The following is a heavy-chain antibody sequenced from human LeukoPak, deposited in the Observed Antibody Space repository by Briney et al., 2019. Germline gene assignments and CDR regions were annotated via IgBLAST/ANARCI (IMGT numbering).Heavy chain of an antibody. CDR2: ISYDGTNK. D-gene: IGHD4-23*01. J-gene: IGHJ4*02. Sequence: GGSLRLSCAASGFTFSSYAMHWVRQAPGKGLEWVAVISYDGTNKYYADSVKGRFTISRENSKNTLFLQMNSLRAEDTAVYYCARDRGYGGKWGALDYWGQGTLVTVSS. V-gene: IGHV3-30*04. CDR1: GFTFSSYA. CDR3: ARDRGYGGKWGALDY.